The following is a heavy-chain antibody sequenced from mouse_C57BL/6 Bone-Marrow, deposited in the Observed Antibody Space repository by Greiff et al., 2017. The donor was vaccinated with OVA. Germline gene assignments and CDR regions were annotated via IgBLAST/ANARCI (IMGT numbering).Heavy chain of an antibody. V-gene: IGHV5-9-1*02. D-gene: IGHD1-1*01. Sequence: EVMLVESGEGLVKPGGSLKLSCAASGFTFSSYAMSWVRQTPEKRLEWVAYISSGGDYIYYADTVKGRFTISRDNARNTLYLQMSSLKSEDTAMYYCTREDYYDYFDYWGQGTTLTVSS. CDR3: TREDYYDYFDY. CDR2: ISSGGDYI. CDR1: GFTFSSYA. J-gene: IGHJ2*01.